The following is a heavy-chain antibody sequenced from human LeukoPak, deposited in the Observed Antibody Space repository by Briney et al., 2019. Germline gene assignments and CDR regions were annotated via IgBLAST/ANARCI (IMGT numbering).Heavy chain of an antibody. J-gene: IGHJ4*02. CDR3: ARDRNPHKPYDSFYY. Sequence: VGSLRLSCAASGFTFSSYWMSWVRQAPGKGLEWVANIKQDGSEKYYVDSVKGRFTISRDNAKNSLYLQMNSLRAEDTAVYYCARDRNPHKPYDSFYYWGQGTLVTVSS. CDR2: IKQDGSEK. V-gene: IGHV3-7*01. CDR1: GFTFSSYW. D-gene: IGHD3-22*01.